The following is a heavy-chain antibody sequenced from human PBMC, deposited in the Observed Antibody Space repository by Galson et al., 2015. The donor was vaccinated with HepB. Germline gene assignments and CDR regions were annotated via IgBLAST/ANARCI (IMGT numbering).Heavy chain of an antibody. CDR1: GFTFSSYG. D-gene: IGHD3-9*01. CDR3: AREGDILTGYYYYYGMDV. CDR2: IWYDGSNK. J-gene: IGHJ6*02. Sequence: SLRLSCAASGFTFSSYGMHWVRQAPGKGLEWVAVIWYDGSNKYYADSVKGRFTISRDNSKNTLYLQMNSLRAEDTAVYYCAREGDILTGYYYYYGMDVWGQGTTVTVSS. V-gene: IGHV3-33*01.